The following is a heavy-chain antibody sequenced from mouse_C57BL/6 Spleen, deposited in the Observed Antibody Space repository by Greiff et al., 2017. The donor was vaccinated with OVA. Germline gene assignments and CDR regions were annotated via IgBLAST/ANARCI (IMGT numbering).Heavy chain of an antibody. CDR1: GYTFTSYW. D-gene: IGHD2-1*01. Sequence: VQLQQPGAELVKPGASVKMSCKASGYTFTSYWITWVKQRPGQGLEWIGDLYPGSGSTNYNEKFKSKATLTVDTASSTAYMQLSSLTSEDSAVYYCARSLYGNSYYFDYWGQGTTLTVSS. J-gene: IGHJ2*01. CDR2: LYPGSGST. V-gene: IGHV1-55*01. CDR3: ARSLYGNSYYFDY.